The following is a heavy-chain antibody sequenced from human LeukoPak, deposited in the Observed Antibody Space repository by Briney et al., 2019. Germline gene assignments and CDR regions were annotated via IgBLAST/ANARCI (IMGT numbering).Heavy chain of an antibody. J-gene: IGHJ4*02. CDR3: ARSKNGKCDY. CDR2: MYYGGNT. Sequence: PSETLSLTCSVSGDSISRSGYYWGWIRQPPGKGLEWIGSMYYGGNTYYNASLKSRVTISVDTSKNLFSLKLNSVTAADTGVYYCARSKNGKCDYWGQGTPVTVSS. D-gene: IGHD1-26*01. V-gene: IGHV4-39*07. CDR1: GDSISRSGYY.